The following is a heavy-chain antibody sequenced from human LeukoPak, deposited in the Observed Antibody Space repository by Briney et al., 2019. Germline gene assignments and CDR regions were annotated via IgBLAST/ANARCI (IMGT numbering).Heavy chain of an antibody. D-gene: IGHD6-19*01. J-gene: IGHJ4*02. CDR2: TSGGGVTT. Sequence: GGSLRLSCAASGFTFSSYDMSWVRQAPAKGLEWVSGTSGGGVTTYYADSVKGRFTISRDNSKNTLYLQMNSLRAEDTAVYYCAKGSHSSGYSSFDYWGQGTLVTVSS. V-gene: IGHV3-23*01. CDR3: AKGSHSSGYSSFDY. CDR1: GFTFSSYD.